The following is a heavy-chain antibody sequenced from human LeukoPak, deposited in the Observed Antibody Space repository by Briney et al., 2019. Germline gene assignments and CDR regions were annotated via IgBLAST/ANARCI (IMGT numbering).Heavy chain of an antibody. D-gene: IGHD5-18*01. CDR1: GGSISSGSYY. Sequence: TLSLTCTVSGGSISSGSYYWSWIRQPAGEGLEWIGRIYTSRSTNYDPSLKSRVTISVDTSKNQFSLKLSSVTAADTAVYYCARGGYYPLDYWGQGTLVTVSS. J-gene: IGHJ4*02. CDR3: ARGGYYPLDY. V-gene: IGHV4-61*02. CDR2: IYTSRST.